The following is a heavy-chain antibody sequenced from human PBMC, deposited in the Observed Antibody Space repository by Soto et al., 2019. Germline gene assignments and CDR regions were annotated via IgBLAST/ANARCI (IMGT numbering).Heavy chain of an antibody. CDR1: YA. Sequence: YALIWFREGPGKGLEWVGFIRSKAYGGTTEYAASVKGRFTISREDSKSIAYLQMHSLKTGDTAVYYCIMVTPWSSMDVLGQGTT. D-gene: IGHD2-15*01. CDR2: IRSKAYGGTT. V-gene: IGHV3-49*03. J-gene: IGHJ6*02. CDR3: IMVTPWSSMDV.